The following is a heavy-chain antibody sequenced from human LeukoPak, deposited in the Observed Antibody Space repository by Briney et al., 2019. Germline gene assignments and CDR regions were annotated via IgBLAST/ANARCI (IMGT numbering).Heavy chain of an antibody. V-gene: IGHV3-66*02. J-gene: IGHJ3*02. D-gene: IGHD2-2*03. Sequence: GGSLRLSCAASGFTVSSNYMSWVRQAPGKGLEWVSVIYSGGSTYYADSVKGRFTISRDNSKNTLYLQINSLRAEDTAVYYCARVGYCSSTSCPAHAFDIWGQGTMVTVSS. CDR3: ARVGYCSSTSCPAHAFDI. CDR1: GFTVSSNY. CDR2: IYSGGST.